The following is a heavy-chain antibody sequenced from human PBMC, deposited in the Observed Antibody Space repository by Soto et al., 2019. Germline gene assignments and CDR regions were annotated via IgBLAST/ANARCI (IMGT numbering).Heavy chain of an antibody. V-gene: IGHV3-30-3*01. CDR2: ISYDGSNK. CDR3: AREGYCSSTSCYLYYYYYGMDV. J-gene: IGHJ6*02. Sequence: LSLTCAASGFTFSSYAMHWVRQAPGKGLEWVAVISYDGSNKYYADSVKGRFTISRDNSKNTLYLQMNSLRAEDTAVYYCAREGYCSSTSCYLYYYYYGMDVWGQGTTVTVSS. CDR1: GFTFSSYA. D-gene: IGHD2-2*01.